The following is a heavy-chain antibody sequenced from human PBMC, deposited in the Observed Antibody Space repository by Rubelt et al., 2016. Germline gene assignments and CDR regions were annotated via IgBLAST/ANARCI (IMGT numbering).Heavy chain of an antibody. CDR2: IYYSGST. J-gene: IGHJ5*02. D-gene: IGHD6-13*01. Sequence: GDIYYSGSTYYNPSLKSRVTISVDTSKNQFSLELSSVTAADTAVYYCARVESLRPSSSGLPKFDPWGQGTLVTVSS. CDR3: ARVESLRPSSSGLPKFDP. V-gene: IGHV4-28*03.